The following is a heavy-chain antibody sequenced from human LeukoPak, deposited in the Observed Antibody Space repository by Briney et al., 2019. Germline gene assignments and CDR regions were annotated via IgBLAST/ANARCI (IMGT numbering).Heavy chain of an antibody. Sequence: PGGSLRLSCAASGFTFSSYWMSWVRQAPGKGLEWVANIKQDGSEKYYVDSVKGRFTISRDSAKNSLYLQMNSLRAEDTAVYYCARGAVAAHLYYYYGMDVWGQGTTVTVSS. CDR2: IKQDGSEK. CDR1: GFTFSSYW. D-gene: IGHD6-19*01. J-gene: IGHJ6*02. V-gene: IGHV3-7*01. CDR3: ARGAVAAHLYYYYGMDV.